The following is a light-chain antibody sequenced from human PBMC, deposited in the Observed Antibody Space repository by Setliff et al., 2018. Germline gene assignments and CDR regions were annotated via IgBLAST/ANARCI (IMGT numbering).Light chain of an antibody. V-gene: IGLV2-14*01. CDR1: SSDVGGYNY. J-gene: IGLJ1*01. CDR2: DVS. Sequence: QSVLTQPASVSGSPGQSITISCTGTSSDVGGYNYVSWYQQHPGKANKLMISDVSNRPSGVSHRFSGSKSGNTASLTISGLQAEDEADYYCCSYTSTTTFYVFGTGTKVTVL. CDR3: CSYTSTTTFYV.